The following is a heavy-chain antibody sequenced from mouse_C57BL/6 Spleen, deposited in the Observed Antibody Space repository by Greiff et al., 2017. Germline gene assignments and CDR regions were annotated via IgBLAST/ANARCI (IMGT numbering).Heavy chain of an antibody. D-gene: IGHD2-2*01. Sequence: QVQLQQPGAELVKPGASVKMSCKASGYTFTSYWITWVKQRPGQGLEWIGDIYPGSGSTNYNEKFKSKATLTVDTSTSTAYMQLSSLTSEDSAVYYFATQNYVYDPAMDYWGQGTSVTVSS. CDR3: ATQNYVYDPAMDY. V-gene: IGHV1-55*01. CDR2: IYPGSGST. CDR1: GYTFTSYW. J-gene: IGHJ4*01.